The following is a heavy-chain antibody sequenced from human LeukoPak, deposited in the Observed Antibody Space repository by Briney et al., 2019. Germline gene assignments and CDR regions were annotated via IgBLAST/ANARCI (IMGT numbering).Heavy chain of an antibody. CDR2: IYPRDSQI. CDR3: ARHTKRPQAGWFDP. Sequence: GESLKISCKASGYNFTTYWIGWVRQMPGKGLEYMGIIYPRDSQIRYSPSFQGQVTISADKSISTAYQQWTSLKASDTAIYYCARHTKRPQAGWFDPWGQGTLVTVSS. V-gene: IGHV5-51*01. D-gene: IGHD6-25*01. J-gene: IGHJ5*02. CDR1: GYNFTTYW.